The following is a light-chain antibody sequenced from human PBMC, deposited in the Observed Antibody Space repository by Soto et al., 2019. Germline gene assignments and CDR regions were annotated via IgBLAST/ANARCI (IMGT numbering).Light chain of an antibody. Sequence: EIVLTQSPGTLSLSPGDRATLSCRTSQSVSSSYLAWYQQKPGQSPRLLIFGTSIRATGTPDRFSGGGSGADFTLTISRLDPEDFAVYYCQQYDSLPPWTFGQGTRVEVK. CDR3: QQYDSLPPWT. CDR1: QSVSSSY. V-gene: IGKV3-20*01. CDR2: GTS. J-gene: IGKJ1*01.